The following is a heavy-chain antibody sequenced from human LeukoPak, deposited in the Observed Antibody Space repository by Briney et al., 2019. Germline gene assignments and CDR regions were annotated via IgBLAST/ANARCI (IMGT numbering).Heavy chain of an antibody. J-gene: IGHJ4*02. CDR1: GFTFSSYS. Sequence: GGSLRLSCAASGFTFSSYSMNWVRQAPGKGPEWVSSISSSSGYIYYADSVKGRITISRDNAKNSLYLQMNSLRAEDTAVYYCAREMDDILTGYGLDYWGQGTLVTVSS. CDR2: ISSSSGYI. V-gene: IGHV3-21*01. CDR3: AREMDDILTGYGLDY. D-gene: IGHD3-9*01.